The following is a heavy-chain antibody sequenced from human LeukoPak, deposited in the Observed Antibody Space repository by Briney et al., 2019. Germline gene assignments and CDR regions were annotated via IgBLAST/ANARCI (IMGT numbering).Heavy chain of an antibody. D-gene: IGHD2-2*02. V-gene: IGHV4-39*07. Sequence: SETLSLTCTVSGGSISSSSYYWGWIRQPPGKGLEWIGSIYYSGSTYYNPSLKSRVTMSVDTSKNQFSLKLSSVTAADTAVYYCARDLSKPAAILWFDPWGQGTLVTVSS. CDR1: GGSISSSSYY. CDR3: ARDLSKPAAILWFDP. J-gene: IGHJ5*02. CDR2: IYYSGST.